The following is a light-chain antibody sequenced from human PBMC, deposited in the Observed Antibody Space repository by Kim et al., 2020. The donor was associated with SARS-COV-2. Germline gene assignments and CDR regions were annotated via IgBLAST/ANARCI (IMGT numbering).Light chain of an antibody. CDR1: SAQSSYD. CDR3: QTWGNGIHAANWV. V-gene: IGLV4-69*01. J-gene: IGLJ3*02. Sequence: TCTLSSAQSSYDITWHQQQQQKGPRYWMKLNSDVSRSKGDGMPDRFSGSCSGAERDLTISSLQSEDEADYYCQTWGNGIHAANWVFGGGTKLTVL. CDR2: LNSDVSR.